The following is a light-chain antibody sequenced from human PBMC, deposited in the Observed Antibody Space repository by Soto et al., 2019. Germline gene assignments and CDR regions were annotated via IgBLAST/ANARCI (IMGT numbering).Light chain of an antibody. J-gene: IGLJ1*01. CDR2: EVS. Sequence: QSALTQPASVSGSPGQSITISCTGTSSDVGGYNSVSWYQQNPGKVPQLMIYEVSNRPSGVSNRFSGSKSGNTASLTISGLQAEDEAEYYCSSYTSSSTYVFGTGTKVTVL. CDR1: SSDVGGYNS. CDR3: SSYTSSSTYV. V-gene: IGLV2-14*01.